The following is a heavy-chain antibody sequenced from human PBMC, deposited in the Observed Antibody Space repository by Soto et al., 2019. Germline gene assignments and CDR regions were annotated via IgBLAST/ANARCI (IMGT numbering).Heavy chain of an antibody. J-gene: IGHJ5*01. CDR1: GFTFSKYA. D-gene: IGHD3-3*01. Sequence: GGSLRLSCAASGFTFSKYAMLWVRQAPGKGLEWVSGILVSGGTYHADSVKGRFTISKYNSKDTLYLQMNSLRAEDTAVYYCAEDAVSREGVGFPASWGHGGLVRLSS. CDR2: ILVSGGT. V-gene: IGHV3-23*01. CDR3: AEDAVSREGVGFPAS.